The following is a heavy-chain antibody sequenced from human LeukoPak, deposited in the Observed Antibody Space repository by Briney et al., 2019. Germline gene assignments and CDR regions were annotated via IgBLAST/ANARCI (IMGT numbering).Heavy chain of an antibody. Sequence: GSLSLSFAASGFSFGDSDMNWFRQAPGEGPQWVANINYLGNFTSYADPVKGRFTIARHNSKNMLFLQMDGLRVEDTALYYCGKDPNWEGGYWGQGILVTVSS. CDR2: INYLGNFT. CDR3: GKDPNWEGGY. D-gene: IGHD1-1*01. J-gene: IGHJ4*02. CDR1: GFSFGDSD. V-gene: IGHV3-23*01.